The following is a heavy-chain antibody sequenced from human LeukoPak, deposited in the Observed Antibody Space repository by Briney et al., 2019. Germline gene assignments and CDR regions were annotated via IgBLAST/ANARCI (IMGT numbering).Heavy chain of an antibody. CDR2: ITGSGVIT. D-gene: IGHD6-25*01. CDR1: GFRFSDYY. CDR3: ARVAAGAFDI. V-gene: IGHV3-11*01. J-gene: IGHJ3*02. Sequence: GGSLRLSCTASGFRFSDYYMSWIRQAPGKGLECLSCITGSGVITYSADPVKGRFTISRDNAKISLYLQLNSLRVEDTAIYYCARVAAGAFDIWGQGTVVTVSS.